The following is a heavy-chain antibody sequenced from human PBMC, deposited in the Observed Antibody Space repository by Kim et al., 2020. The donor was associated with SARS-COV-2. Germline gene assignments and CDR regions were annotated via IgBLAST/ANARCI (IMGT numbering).Heavy chain of an antibody. Sequence: GGSLRLSCAASGFTFDDYAMHWVRQAPGKGLEWVSGISWNSGSIGYADSVKGRFTISRDNAKNSLYLQMNSLRAEDTALYYCAKDAESSLLIAAAGPGQGWGRGTLVTVSS. CDR2: ISWNSGSI. CDR1: GFTFDDYA. D-gene: IGHD6-13*01. CDR3: AKDAESSLLIAAAGPGQG. V-gene: IGHV3-9*01. J-gene: IGHJ4*02.